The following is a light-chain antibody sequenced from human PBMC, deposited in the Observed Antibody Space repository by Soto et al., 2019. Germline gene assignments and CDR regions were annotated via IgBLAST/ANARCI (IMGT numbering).Light chain of an antibody. Sequence: DIVLTQSPDTLSLSPGERATLSCRASQGIGGSLAWYQHKPGQAPRLVIYGASNRAAGIPARFSGSGSVTDFTLTISTLEPEDIAIYFCHQRRSWPYTFGQGTNLEIK. CDR3: HQRRSWPYT. V-gene: IGKV3-11*01. J-gene: IGKJ2*01. CDR2: GAS. CDR1: QGIGGS.